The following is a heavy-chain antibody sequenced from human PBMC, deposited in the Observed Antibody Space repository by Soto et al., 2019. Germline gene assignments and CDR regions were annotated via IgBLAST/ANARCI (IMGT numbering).Heavy chain of an antibody. D-gene: IGHD1-26*01. Sequence: EVQLLESGGGLVQPGGSLRLSCEASGITFSRYDMSWVRQAPGKGLEWVSAINGGRSFYGDSVEGRFTVSRDNSKNTLYLQMNSLRVEDTAIYYCATHAWDLWGHGTLVTVSS. V-gene: IGHV3-23*01. J-gene: IGHJ4*03. CDR2: INGGRS. CDR3: ATHAWDL. CDR1: GITFSRYD.